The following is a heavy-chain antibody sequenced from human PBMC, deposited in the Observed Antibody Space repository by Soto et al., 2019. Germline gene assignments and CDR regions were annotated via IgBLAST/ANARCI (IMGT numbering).Heavy chain of an antibody. Sequence: QVQLVQSGAEVKKPGSSVKVSCKASGSTFSSYAISLVRQAPGQGLEWMGGVIPISGTGNYAQKFQGRVTITADESTSTAYMEMSSLRSEDTAVYDCARAQGSSTSLEIYYYYYYGMDVWGQGTTVTVSS. J-gene: IGHJ6*02. CDR1: GSTFSSYA. CDR2: VIPISGTG. CDR3: ARAQGSSTSLEIYYYYYYGMDV. V-gene: IGHV1-69*01. D-gene: IGHD2-2*01.